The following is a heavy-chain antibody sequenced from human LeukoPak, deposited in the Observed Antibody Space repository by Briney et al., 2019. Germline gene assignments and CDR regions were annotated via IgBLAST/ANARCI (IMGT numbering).Heavy chain of an antibody. Sequence: PGGSLRLSCAASGFTFSDYSMHWVRQAPGKGLNWVAFIRYDGNNKYYADSVKGRFTISRDNAKNSLYLQMNSLRAEDTAVYYCARAVDIVASFDYWGQGTLVTVSS. CDR1: GFTFSDYS. CDR3: ARAVDIVASFDY. J-gene: IGHJ4*02. D-gene: IGHD5-12*01. V-gene: IGHV3-30*02. CDR2: IRYDGNNK.